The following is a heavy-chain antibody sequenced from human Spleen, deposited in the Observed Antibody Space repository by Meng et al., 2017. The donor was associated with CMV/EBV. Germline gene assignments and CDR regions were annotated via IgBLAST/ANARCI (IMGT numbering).Heavy chain of an antibody. CDR2: MYHSGTA. V-gene: IGHV4-59*01. D-gene: IGHD1-14*01. Sequence: QAQRQESGPGLVTPSETLSPPCHVSGGSITTNYWSWIRQAPGKGLEWIGFMYHSGTANYNPSLESRVSISGDTSRNQFFLKLSSVTAADTAVYFCARGPATVADFAFDYWGHGSLVTVSS. CDR1: GGSITTNY. J-gene: IGHJ4*01. CDR3: ARGPATVADFAFDY.